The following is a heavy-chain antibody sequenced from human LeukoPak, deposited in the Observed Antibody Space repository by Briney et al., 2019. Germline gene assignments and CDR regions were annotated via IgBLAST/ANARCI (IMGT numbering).Heavy chain of an antibody. CDR1: GFIFSSYW. CDR2: INTDGSST. Sequence: PGGSLRLSCAASGFIFSSYWMHWVRHAPGKGLAWVSRINTDGSSTSYADSVKGRFTISRDNAKNTLYLQMNSLRVEDTAVYYCARGGAARPDSWGQGTLVTVSS. CDR3: ARGGAARPDS. D-gene: IGHD6-6*01. J-gene: IGHJ4*02. V-gene: IGHV3-74*01.